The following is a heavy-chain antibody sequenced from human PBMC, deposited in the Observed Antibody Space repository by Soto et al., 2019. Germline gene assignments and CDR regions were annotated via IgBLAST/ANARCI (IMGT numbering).Heavy chain of an antibody. Sequence: GGSLRLSCAASDFDFSSYGIHWVRQAPGKGLEWVAASSYDGRETFYADSAKGRFTVSKEMSKNTAFLQMNALRHEDTAVYFCARDSGWPILNFDNWGQGAPVTVSS. CDR2: SSYDGRET. J-gene: IGHJ4*02. CDR3: ARDSGWPILNFDN. D-gene: IGHD3-10*01. V-gene: IGHV3-30*03. CDR1: DFDFSSYG.